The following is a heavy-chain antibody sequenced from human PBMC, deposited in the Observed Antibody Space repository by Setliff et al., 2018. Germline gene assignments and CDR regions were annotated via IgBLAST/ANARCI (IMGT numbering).Heavy chain of an antibody. D-gene: IGHD5-18*01. Sequence: SETLSLTCTVSGGSISSYYWSWIRQPAGKGLEWIGRIYTSWSTNYNPSLKSRVTISVDTSKNQFSLKLSYVTAADTAVYYCARALYSYDVDYWGQGTLVTVSS. CDR2: IYTSWST. CDR1: GGSISSYY. J-gene: IGHJ4*02. CDR3: ARALYSYDVDY. V-gene: IGHV4-4*07.